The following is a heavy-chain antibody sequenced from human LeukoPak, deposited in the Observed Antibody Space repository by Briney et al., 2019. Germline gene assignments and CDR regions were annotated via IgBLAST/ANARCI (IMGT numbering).Heavy chain of an antibody. CDR1: RFTFSSYA. CDR2: ISGSGGST. D-gene: IGHD6-19*01. J-gene: IGHJ3*02. Sequence: GGSLRLSCAASRFTFSSYAMSWVRQAPGKGLEWVSAISGSGGSTYYADSVKGRFTISRDNSKNTLYLQMNSLRAEDTAVYYCAKEGAASSGWYGDAFDIWGQGTMVTVSS. V-gene: IGHV3-23*01. CDR3: AKEGAASSGWYGDAFDI.